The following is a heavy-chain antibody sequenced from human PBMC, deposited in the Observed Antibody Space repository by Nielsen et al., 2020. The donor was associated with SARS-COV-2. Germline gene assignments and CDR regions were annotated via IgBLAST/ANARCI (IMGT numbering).Heavy chain of an antibody. D-gene: IGHD3-9*01. CDR1: GGSISSSDYY. CDR2: IFYSGYT. V-gene: IGHV4-39*01. CDR3: ARHRSAGFDRIDY. Sequence: SETLSLTCTVSGGSISSSDYYWGWIRQPPGTGLEWIGSIFYSGYTYYNPSLKSRVTISVDTSKNQFSLKLSSVTAADTAVYYCARHRSAGFDRIDYRGQGSLVTVSS. J-gene: IGHJ4*02.